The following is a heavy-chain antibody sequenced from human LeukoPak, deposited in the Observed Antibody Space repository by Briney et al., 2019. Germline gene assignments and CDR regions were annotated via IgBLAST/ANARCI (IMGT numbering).Heavy chain of an antibody. CDR2: INHSGST. V-gene: IGHV4-34*01. J-gene: IGHJ4*02. CDR1: GFTFSSYS. Sequence: PGGSLRLSCAASGFTFSSYSMNWVRQPPGKGLEWIGEINHSGSTNYNPSLKSRVTISVDTSKNQFSLKLSSVTAADTAVYYCARDLLAVAGPDYWGQGTLVTVSS. CDR3: ARDLLAVAGPDY. D-gene: IGHD6-19*01.